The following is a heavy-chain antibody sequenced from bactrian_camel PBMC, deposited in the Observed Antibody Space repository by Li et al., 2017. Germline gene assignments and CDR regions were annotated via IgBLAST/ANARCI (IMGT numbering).Heavy chain of an antibody. V-gene: IGHV3S53*01. CDR2: IDSDGIA. Sequence: VQLVESGGGSAQAGGSLRLSCAAAGVGVNRMCMGWFRQTPGKEREGVAAIDSDGIASYADSFKGRFTISKDDPTNTLYLQMHSLKPEDTATYYCAAGQGVGWCLDVIRVGAEADFDYWGQGTQVTVS. CDR3: AAGQGVGWCLDVIRVGAEADFDY. J-gene: IGHJ4*01. D-gene: IGHD5*01. CDR1: GVGVNRMC.